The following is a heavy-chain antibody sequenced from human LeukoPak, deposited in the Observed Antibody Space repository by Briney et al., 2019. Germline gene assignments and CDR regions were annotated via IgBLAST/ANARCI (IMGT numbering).Heavy chain of an antibody. J-gene: IGHJ4*02. CDR2: ISSSSYI. CDR1: GLTFSTYT. D-gene: IGHD2-2*01. CDR3: ARLGSSSDF. V-gene: IGHV3-21*01. Sequence: PGGSLRLSCAASGLTFSTYTMNCVRQAPGKGLEWVSSISSSSYIYYADSVKGRFTISRDNAKNSLYQQMNSLRSEHTAVYYCARLGSSSDFWGQGNLVTVPS.